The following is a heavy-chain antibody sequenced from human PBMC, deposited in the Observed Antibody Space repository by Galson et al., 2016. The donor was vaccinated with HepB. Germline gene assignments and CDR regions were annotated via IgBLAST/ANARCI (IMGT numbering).Heavy chain of an antibody. CDR3: VNRAEYSGRDNGFQY. Sequence: SLRLSCAGSGFTFSTYAMSWVRQAPGKGLEWVSGISHDSGSEFYGDSVKGRFTIYRDNSKNTVYLELNSQTAEDTAIYYCVNRAEYSGRDNGFQYWGRGTLVTVSS. D-gene: IGHD5-12*01. J-gene: IGHJ4*02. CDR1: GFTFSTYA. V-gene: IGHV3-23*01. CDR2: ISHDSGSE.